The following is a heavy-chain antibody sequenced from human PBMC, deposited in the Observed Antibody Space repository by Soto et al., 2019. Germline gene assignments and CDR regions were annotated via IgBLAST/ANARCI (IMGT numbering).Heavy chain of an antibody. CDR1: GFTFSSYA. V-gene: IGHV3-30-3*01. D-gene: IGHD2-2*01. CDR2: ISYDGSNK. CDR3: ARDFAVVVPAAMTPPRYYYYYGMDV. J-gene: IGHJ6*02. Sequence: PGGSLRLSCAASGFTFSSYAMHWVRQAPGKGLEWVAVISYDGSNKYYADSVKGRFTISRDNSKNTPYLQMNSLRAEDTAVYYCARDFAVVVPAAMTPPRYYYYYGMDVWGQGTTVTVSS.